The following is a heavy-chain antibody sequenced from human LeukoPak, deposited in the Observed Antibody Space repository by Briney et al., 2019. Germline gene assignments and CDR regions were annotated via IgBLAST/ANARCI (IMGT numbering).Heavy chain of an antibody. CDR1: GFTFSSYW. D-gene: IGHD6-19*01. CDR3: ARSTYSCGPVAHYYYYYMDV. CDR2: IKQDGSEK. J-gene: IGHJ6*03. V-gene: IGHV3-7*01. Sequence: GGSLRLSCAASGFTFSSYWMSWVRQAPGKGLEWVANIKQDGSEKYYVDSVKGRFTISRDNAKNSLYLQMNSLRAEDTAVYYCARSTYSCGPVAHYYYYYMDVWGKGTTVTVSS.